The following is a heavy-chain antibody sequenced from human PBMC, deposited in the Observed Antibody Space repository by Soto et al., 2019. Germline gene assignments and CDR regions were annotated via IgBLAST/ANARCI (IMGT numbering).Heavy chain of an antibody. CDR1: GGSFSNYY. CDR2: INHSGST. J-gene: IGHJ5*02. V-gene: IGHV4-34*01. CDR3: VSGHLTSWFDP. Sequence: HVQLQQWGAGLLKPSETLSLTCAVYGGSFSNYYWSWIRQPPGKGLEWIGEINHSGSTNYNPSLKSRVTISVDTSKNQFSLKLSSVTAADTAVYYCVSGHLTSWFDPWGQGTLVTVSS.